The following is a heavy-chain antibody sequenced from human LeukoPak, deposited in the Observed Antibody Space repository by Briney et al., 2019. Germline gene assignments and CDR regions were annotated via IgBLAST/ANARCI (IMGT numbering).Heavy chain of an antibody. CDR1: GFTFSSYA. CDR3: ASLIGEGMAPHG. Sequence: PGASLRLSCAASGFTFSSYAMSWVRQAPGKGLEWVSAISGSGGNTYYADSVKGRFTISGDNSKNTLYLQMNSLRAEDTAVYFCASLIGEGMAPHGWGQGTLVTVSS. D-gene: IGHD5-24*01. CDR2: ISGSGGNT. V-gene: IGHV3-23*01. J-gene: IGHJ4*02.